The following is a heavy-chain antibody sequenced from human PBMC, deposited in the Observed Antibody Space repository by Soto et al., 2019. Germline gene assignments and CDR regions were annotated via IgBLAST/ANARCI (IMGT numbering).Heavy chain of an antibody. CDR3: ARALPPFDP. CDR2: INAHNGNT. Sequence: QVQLVQSGAEVKKPGASVRVSCKASGYTFTSYAVSWVRQAPGQGLEWMGWINAHNGNTIYAQKFQGRVTMTTDTSTRTAYMELRSLRSDDPAVYYCARALPPFDPWGQGTLVTVSS. V-gene: IGHV1-18*01. J-gene: IGHJ5*02. CDR1: GYTFTSYA.